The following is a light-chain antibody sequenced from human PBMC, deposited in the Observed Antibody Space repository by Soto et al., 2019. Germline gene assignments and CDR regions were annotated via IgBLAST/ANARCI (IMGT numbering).Light chain of an antibody. V-gene: IGKV1-39*01. CDR3: QQRFNGPRT. CDR1: QTISNF. CDR2: AAS. Sequence: DIQMTQSPSSLSAFVGDRITITCRASQTISNFLNWYQQKPGKPPRLVIYAASTLQGGVPSRFSGSGSGTDFTLTISSLRHDDFETYYCQQRFNGPRTFGQGTKV. J-gene: IGKJ1*01.